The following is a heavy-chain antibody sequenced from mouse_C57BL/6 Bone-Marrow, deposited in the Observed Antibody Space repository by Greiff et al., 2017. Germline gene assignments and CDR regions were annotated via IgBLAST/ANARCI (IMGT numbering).Heavy chain of an antibody. V-gene: IGHV1-81*01. Sequence: QVQLQQSGAELARPGASVKLSCKASGYTFTSYGISWVKQRTGQGLEWIGEIYPRSGNTYYNEKFKGKATLTADKSSSTAYMELRSLTSEDSAVYFCARYYYYGSSYAMDYWGQETSVTVSS. CDR2: IYPRSGNT. J-gene: IGHJ4*01. CDR1: GYTFTSYG. D-gene: IGHD1-1*01. CDR3: ARYYYYGSSYAMDY.